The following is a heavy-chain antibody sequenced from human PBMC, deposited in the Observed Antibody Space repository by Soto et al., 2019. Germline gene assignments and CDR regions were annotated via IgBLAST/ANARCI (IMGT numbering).Heavy chain of an antibody. J-gene: IGHJ4*02. CDR2: IKQDGSEK. CDR3: ARGTGWLIDY. V-gene: IGHV3-7*04. D-gene: IGHD6-19*01. CDR1: GFTFSSYW. Sequence: EVQLMESGGGLVQPGGSLRLSCAGSGFTFSSYWMNWVRQAPGKGLEWVANIKQDGSEKYYVDSVKGRFSISRDNAQNSMYLQMKSLRAEDTAVYYCARGTGWLIDYWGQGTLVTVSS.